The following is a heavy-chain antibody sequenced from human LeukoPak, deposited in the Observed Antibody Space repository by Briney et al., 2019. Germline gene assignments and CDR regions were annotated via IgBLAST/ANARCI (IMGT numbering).Heavy chain of an antibody. Sequence: SETLSLTCAVYGGSFSGYYWSWIRQPPGKGLEWIGEINHSESTNYNPSLKSRVTISVDTSKNQFSLKLSSVTAADTAVYYCARAGDGYNRLFDYWGQGTLVTVSS. CDR1: GGSFSGYY. D-gene: IGHD5-24*01. CDR2: INHSEST. J-gene: IGHJ4*02. V-gene: IGHV4-34*01. CDR3: ARAGDGYNRLFDY.